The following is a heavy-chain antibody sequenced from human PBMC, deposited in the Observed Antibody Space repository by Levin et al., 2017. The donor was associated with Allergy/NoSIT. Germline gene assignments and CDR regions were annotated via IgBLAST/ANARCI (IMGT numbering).Heavy chain of an antibody. CDR2: IVDSGTNT. V-gene: IGHV3-23*01. D-gene: IGHD3-10*01. J-gene: IGHJ3*01. CDR3: ARDRAYAFEF. Sequence: GESLKISCAASGFTFSSYAMSWVRQAPGKGLEWVSGIVDSGTNTYYADSVKGRFTISRDNSNSKSTLYLQMNSLRAEDTAMYYCARDRAYAFEFWGQGTMVTVSS. CDR1: GFTFSSYA.